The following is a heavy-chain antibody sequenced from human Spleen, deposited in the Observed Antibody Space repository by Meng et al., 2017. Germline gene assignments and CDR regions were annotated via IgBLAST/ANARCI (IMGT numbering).Heavy chain of an antibody. D-gene: IGHD3-9*01. CDR1: GFTFSGYW. J-gene: IGHJ6*02. CDR2: IYASGST. CDR3: ARDMNYDPLTGQYYYYGMDV. V-gene: IGHV4-4*07. Sequence: ESLKISCTASGFTFSGYWMNWIRQPAGKGLEWVGRIYASGSTNYNPSLKSRVTMSVDTSKKQFSLKLSSVTAADTAVYYCARDMNYDPLTGQYYYYGMDVWGQGTTVTVSS.